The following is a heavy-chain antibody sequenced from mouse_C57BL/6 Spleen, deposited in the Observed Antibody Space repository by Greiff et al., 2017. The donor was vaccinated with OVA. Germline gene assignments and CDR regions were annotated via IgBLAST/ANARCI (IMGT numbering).Heavy chain of an antibody. CDR3: ARRHYGSSGYFYV. CDR1: GFTFSDYG. D-gene: IGHD1-1*01. J-gene: IGHJ1*03. Sequence: EVKLVESGGGLVKPGGSLKLSCAASGFTFSDYGMHWVRQAPEKGLEWVAYISSGSSTIYYADTVKGRFTISRDNAKNTLFLQMTSLRSEDTAMYYCARRHYGSSGYFYVWGTGTTVTVSS. V-gene: IGHV5-17*01. CDR2: ISSGSSTI.